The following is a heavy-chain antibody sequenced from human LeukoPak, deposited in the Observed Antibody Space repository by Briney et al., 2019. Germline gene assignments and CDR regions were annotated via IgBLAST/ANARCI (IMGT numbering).Heavy chain of an antibody. D-gene: IGHD3-22*01. CDR1: GFIFSNYE. V-gene: IGHV3-48*03. CDR2: ISSGGASE. Sequence: GGSLRLSCAASGFIFSNYEMNWVRQAPGKGLEWISYISSGGASEYYADSVKGRFTISRDNAKNSLSLQMNSLRAEDTAVYYCARWATYFYESGGYYSLDYWGQGTLVTVSS. CDR3: ARWATYFYESGGYYSLDY. J-gene: IGHJ4*02.